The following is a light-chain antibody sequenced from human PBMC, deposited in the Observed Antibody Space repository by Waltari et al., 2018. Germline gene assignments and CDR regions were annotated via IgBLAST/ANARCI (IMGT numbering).Light chain of an antibody. V-gene: IGKV1-5*03. Sequence: IQMTQSPSTLSASVGDRLTITCRASQSISSWLAWYQQKPGKAPKLLIYKASSLESGVPSRFSGSGSGTEFTLTISSLQPDDFATYYCQQYNSYSRTFGQGTKVEIK. CDR3: QQYNSYSRT. CDR1: QSISSW. J-gene: IGKJ1*01. CDR2: KAS.